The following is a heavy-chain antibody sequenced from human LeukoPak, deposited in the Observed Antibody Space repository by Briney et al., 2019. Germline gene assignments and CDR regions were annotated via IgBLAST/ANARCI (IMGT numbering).Heavy chain of an antibody. Sequence: GGSLRLSCAASGFIFSSYGMHWVRQAPGKGLEWVAFIRYDGSKKYYADSVKGRFTISRDNSKNTLYLQMNSLRAEDTAVYYCAREATYYYDSSGYSHTYFDYWGQGTLVTVSA. V-gene: IGHV3-30*02. D-gene: IGHD3-22*01. CDR2: IRYDGSKK. J-gene: IGHJ4*02. CDR3: AREATYYYDSSGYSHTYFDY. CDR1: GFIFSSYG.